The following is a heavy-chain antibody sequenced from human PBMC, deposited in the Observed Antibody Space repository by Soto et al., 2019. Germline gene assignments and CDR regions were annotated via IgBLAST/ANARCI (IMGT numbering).Heavy chain of an antibody. CDR3: AKTTDGWFSAFEI. D-gene: IGHD6-19*01. V-gene: IGHV3-23*01. Sequence: EVQLLESGGGLVQPGGSLRLSCAASGFVFSSYAMSWVRQAPGKGLEWVSAISGSGTTAYYADSVKGRFIFSRDNPNNTMSLQMNSRRAEDTAVYFCAKTTDGWFSAFEIWGQGTVVTVSS. J-gene: IGHJ3*02. CDR1: GFVFSSYA. CDR2: ISGSGTTA.